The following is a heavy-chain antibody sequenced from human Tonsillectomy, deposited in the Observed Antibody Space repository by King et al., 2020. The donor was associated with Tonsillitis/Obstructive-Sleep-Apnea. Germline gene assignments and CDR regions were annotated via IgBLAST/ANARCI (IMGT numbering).Heavy chain of an antibody. J-gene: IGHJ4*02. V-gene: IGHV3-11*06. CDR3: ARDLRSTGRGGSFDY. Sequence: VQLVESGGGLVKPGGSLRLSCAASGFTFFSDYYMSWIRQAPRERLEWVSYISGSGTYTNYADSVKGRLTISRDNAKKSLYLQMNSLRAEDTAVYYCARDLRSTGRGGSFDYWGQGTLVTVSS. CDR2: ISGSGTYT. CDR1: GFTFFSDYY. D-gene: IGHD6-19*01.